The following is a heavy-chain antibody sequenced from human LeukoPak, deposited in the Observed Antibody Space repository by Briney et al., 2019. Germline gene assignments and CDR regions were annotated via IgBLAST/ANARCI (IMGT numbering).Heavy chain of an antibody. CDR2: INHSGST. Sequence: SETLPLTCAVYGGSFSGYYWTWIRQPPGKGLEWIGEINHSGSTNYNPSLKSRVTISVDTSKNQFSLKLSSVTAADAAVYYCARRAARPPKYSSGCYGVWGQGTLVTVSS. J-gene: IGHJ4*02. CDR3: ARRAARPPKYSSGCYGV. CDR1: GGSFSGYY. D-gene: IGHD6-19*01. V-gene: IGHV4-34*01.